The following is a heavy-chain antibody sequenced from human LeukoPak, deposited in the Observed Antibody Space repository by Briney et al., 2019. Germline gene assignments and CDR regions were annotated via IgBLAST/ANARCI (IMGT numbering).Heavy chain of an antibody. D-gene: IGHD3-10*02. CDR3: AELGITMIGGV. CDR2: IKEDGSER. Sequence: PGGSLRLSCAASGFTFSSSWMSWVRQAPGKGLEWVANIKEDGSERNYVDSVKGRFTISRDNAKNSLYLQMNSLRGEDTAVYYCAELGITMIGGVWGKGTTVTISS. V-gene: IGHV3-7*01. CDR1: GFTFSSSW. J-gene: IGHJ6*04.